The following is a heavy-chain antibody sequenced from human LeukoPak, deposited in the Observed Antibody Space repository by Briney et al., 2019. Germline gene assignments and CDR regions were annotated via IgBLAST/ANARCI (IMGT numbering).Heavy chain of an antibody. CDR2: IYYSGST. D-gene: IGHD4-17*01. V-gene: IGHV4-30-4*01. CDR3: ARVRGDYDAFDI. J-gene: IGHJ3*02. CDR1: GGSISSGDYY. Sequence: SQTLSLTCTVSGGSISSGDYYWRWIRQPPGKGLEWIGYIYYSGSTYYNPSLKSRVTISVDTSKNQFSLKLSSVTAADTAVYYCARVRGDYDAFDIWGQGTMVTVSS.